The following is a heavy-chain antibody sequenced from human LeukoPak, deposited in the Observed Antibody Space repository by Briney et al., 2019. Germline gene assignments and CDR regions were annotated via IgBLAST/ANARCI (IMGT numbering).Heavy chain of an antibody. J-gene: IGHJ4*02. CDR3: ASDRFYFGV. V-gene: IGHV4-39*07. CDR1: GGSISSSSYY. CDR2: IYYSGST. Sequence: SETLSLTCTVSGGSISSSSYYWGWIRQPPGKGLEWIGSIYYSGSTYYNPSLKSRVTISVDTSKSQFSLNLSSVTAADTAVYYCASDRFYFGVWGQGTQVTVSS. D-gene: IGHD3-16*01.